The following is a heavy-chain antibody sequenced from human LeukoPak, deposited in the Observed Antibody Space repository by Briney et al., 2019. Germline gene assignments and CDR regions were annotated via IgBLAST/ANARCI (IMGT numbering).Heavy chain of an antibody. J-gene: IGHJ4*02. V-gene: IGHV4-59*01. CDR1: GGSISSYN. CDR2: IYYSGST. Sequence: PSETLSLTCTVSGGSISSYNWSWIRQPPGKGLEWIGYIYYSGSTNYNPSLKSRVTISVDTSKNQFSLKLSSVTAADTAVYYCARVDTIFGVVIPYFDYWGQGTLVTVSS. D-gene: IGHD3-3*01. CDR3: ARVDTIFGVVIPYFDY.